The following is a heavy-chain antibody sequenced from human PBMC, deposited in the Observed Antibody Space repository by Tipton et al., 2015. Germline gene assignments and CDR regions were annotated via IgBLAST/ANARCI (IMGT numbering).Heavy chain of an antibody. D-gene: IGHD3-10*01. CDR1: GGPVSSSSYY. Sequence: TLSLTCAVSGGPVSSSSYYWGWIRQPPGKGLEWIGSIYHRGDTNYNPSLKSRVTISLDTSKHQFSLKLNSVTAADTAAYYCARGLLLWFGMTDYWGQGTLVTVSS. J-gene: IGHJ4*02. CDR2: IYHRGDT. V-gene: IGHV4-39*07. CDR3: ARGLLLWFGMTDY.